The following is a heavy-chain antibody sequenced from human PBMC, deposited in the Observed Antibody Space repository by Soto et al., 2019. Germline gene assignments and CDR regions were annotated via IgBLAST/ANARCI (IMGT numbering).Heavy chain of an antibody. D-gene: IGHD1-26*01. CDR3: ARGKLGGTTYFDY. Sequence: PSETLSLTCAVSGYSISSDYYWGWIRQPPGKGLEWIGSIYHSGSTYYNPSLKSRVTTSVDTSKNQFSLKLSSVTAADTAVYFCARGKLGGTTYFDYWGQGTLVTVSS. CDR1: GYSISSDYY. J-gene: IGHJ4*02. CDR2: IYHSGST. V-gene: IGHV4-38-2*01.